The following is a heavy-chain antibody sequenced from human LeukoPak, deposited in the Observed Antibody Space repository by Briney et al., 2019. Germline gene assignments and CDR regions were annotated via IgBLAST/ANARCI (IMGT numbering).Heavy chain of an antibody. V-gene: IGHV4-59*01. CDR1: GGSISSYY. CDR2: IYYSGST. Sequence: SETLSLTCTVSGGSISSYYWSWIRQPPGKGLEWIGYIYYSGSTDYNPSLKSRVTISVDTSKNQFSLKLSSVTAADTAVYYCARTYSIVGARGAFDIWGQGTMVTVSS. J-gene: IGHJ3*02. D-gene: IGHD1-26*01. CDR3: ARTYSIVGARGAFDI.